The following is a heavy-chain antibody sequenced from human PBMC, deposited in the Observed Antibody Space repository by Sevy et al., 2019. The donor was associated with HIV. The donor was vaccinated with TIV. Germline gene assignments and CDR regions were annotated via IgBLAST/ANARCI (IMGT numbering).Heavy chain of an antibody. V-gene: IGHV4-59*08. CDR3: ARQGTRGSYPI. Sequence: SETLSLTCTVSGGSISTYYWSWIRQPPGKGLEWIGEISYTGTTNYNPSLQSRVTLSVDTSRNQFCLTLSSVTAADTAFYYCARQGTRGSYPIWGQGTLVTVSS. J-gene: IGHJ4*02. D-gene: IGHD1-26*01. CDR2: ISYTGTT. CDR1: GGSISTYY.